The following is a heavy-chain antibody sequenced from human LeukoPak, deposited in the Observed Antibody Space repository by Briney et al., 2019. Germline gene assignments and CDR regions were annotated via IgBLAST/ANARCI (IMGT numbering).Heavy chain of an antibody. V-gene: IGHV1-69-2*01. D-gene: IGHD6-13*01. Sequence: ATVKISCKVSGYTFTDYYMHWVQQAPGKGLEWMGLVDPEDGETMYAEKFQGRVTITADTSTDTAYMELSSLRSEDTAVYYCAALIAAAGHDAFDIWGQGTMVTVSS. CDR1: GYTFTDYY. CDR2: VDPEDGET. CDR3: AALIAAAGHDAFDI. J-gene: IGHJ3*02.